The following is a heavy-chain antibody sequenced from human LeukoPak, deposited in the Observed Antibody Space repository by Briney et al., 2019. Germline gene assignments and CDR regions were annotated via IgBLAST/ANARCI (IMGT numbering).Heavy chain of an antibody. Sequence: PGGSLRLSCAASGFSFSGSAMHWVRQAPGKGLEWVGHIRSKASIYETTYGASVKGRFTTSKDESKNTTYLQMNTLKTEDTGVYYCTTPRRLCEDAQTPYNWFDPWGQGTLVTVSS. CDR3: TTPRRLCEDAQTPYNWFDP. J-gene: IGHJ5*02. D-gene: IGHD3-16*01. V-gene: IGHV3-73*01. CDR1: GFSFSGSA. CDR2: IRSKASIYET.